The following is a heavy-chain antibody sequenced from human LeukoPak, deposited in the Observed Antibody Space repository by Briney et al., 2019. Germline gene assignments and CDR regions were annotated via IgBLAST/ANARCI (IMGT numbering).Heavy chain of an antibody. J-gene: IGHJ5*02. CDR3: ARSMWSGYTANWFDP. V-gene: IGHV5-51*01. CDR2: IYPGDSDT. CDR1: GYSFTSYW. D-gene: IGHD3-3*01. Sequence: GGSLKISCKGSGYSFTSYWIGWVRQMPGKGLEWMGIIYPGDSDTRYSPSFQGQVTISADKSISTAYLQWSSLKASDTAMYYCARSMWSGYTANWFDPWGQGTLVTVSS.